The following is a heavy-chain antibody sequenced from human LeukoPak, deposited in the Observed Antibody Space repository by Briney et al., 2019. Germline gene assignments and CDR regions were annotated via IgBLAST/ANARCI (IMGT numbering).Heavy chain of an antibody. J-gene: IGHJ6*02. CDR2: ISTTSSFT. CDR1: GFTFSDYY. V-gene: IGHV3-11*03. CDR3: AKCGGGGSTSSTYYYYALDV. D-gene: IGHD2-2*01. Sequence: KPGGSLRLSCAASGFTFSDYYMSWIRQAPGKGLEWVSYISTTSSFTNYADSVKGRFTISRDNSKNTLYLQMNSLRAEDTAVYYCAKCGGGGSTSSTYYYYALDVWGQGTTVTVSS.